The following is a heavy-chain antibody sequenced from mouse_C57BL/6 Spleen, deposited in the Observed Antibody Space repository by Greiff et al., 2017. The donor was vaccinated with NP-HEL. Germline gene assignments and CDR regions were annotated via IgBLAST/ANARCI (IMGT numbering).Heavy chain of an antibody. CDR3: AIPYYYGSRTLYAMDY. V-gene: IGHV1-22*01. Sequence: EVQLQQSGPELVKPGASVKMSCKASGYTFTDYNMHWVKQSHGKSLEWIGYINPNNGGTSYNQKFKGKATLTVNKSSSTAYMELRSLTSEDSAVYYCAIPYYYGSRTLYAMDYWGQGTSVTVSS. J-gene: IGHJ4*01. CDR2: INPNNGGT. D-gene: IGHD1-1*01. CDR1: GYTFTDYN.